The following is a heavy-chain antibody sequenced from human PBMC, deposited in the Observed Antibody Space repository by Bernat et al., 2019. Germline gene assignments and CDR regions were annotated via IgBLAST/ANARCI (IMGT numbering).Heavy chain of an antibody. Sequence: EVQLVESGGGLVQPGWSLRLSCTASGFTFGDYAMSWVRQAPGKGLEWVGCIRSKAYGGTTEYAASVKGRFTISRDDSKSIAYLQMNSLKTEDTAVYYCTREDLYDFWSGYYYYFDYWGQGTLVTVSS. CDR2: IRSKAYGGTT. CDR3: TREDLYDFWSGYYYYFDY. V-gene: IGHV3-49*04. CDR1: GFTFGDYA. J-gene: IGHJ4*02. D-gene: IGHD3-3*01.